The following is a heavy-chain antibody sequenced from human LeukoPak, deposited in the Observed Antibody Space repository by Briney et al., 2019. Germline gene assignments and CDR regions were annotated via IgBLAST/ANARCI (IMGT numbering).Heavy chain of an antibody. Sequence: SETLSLTCAVSGGSISSGGYSWSWIRQPPGKGLEWIGYIYHSGSTYYNPSLKSRVTISVDRSKNQFSLKLSSVTAADTAVYYCAPWDGGPGGQGTLVTVFS. D-gene: IGHD3-16*01. J-gene: IGHJ5*02. CDR1: GGSISSGGYS. CDR2: IYHSGST. V-gene: IGHV4-30-2*01. CDR3: APWDGGP.